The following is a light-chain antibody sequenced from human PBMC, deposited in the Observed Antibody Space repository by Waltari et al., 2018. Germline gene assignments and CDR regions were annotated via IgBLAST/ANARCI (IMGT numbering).Light chain of an antibody. J-gene: IGLJ2*01. Sequence: QSALTQPASVSGSPGQSITISCTGTSSDIGGYGPVPWYQHPPGKAPKVIISSVSNRPSGVSYRFSGSKSGNTASLTISGLQAEDEADYYCSSYKRSTTIVVFGGGTKLTVL. CDR3: SSYKRSTTIVV. V-gene: IGLV2-14*03. CDR1: SSDIGGYGP. CDR2: SVS.